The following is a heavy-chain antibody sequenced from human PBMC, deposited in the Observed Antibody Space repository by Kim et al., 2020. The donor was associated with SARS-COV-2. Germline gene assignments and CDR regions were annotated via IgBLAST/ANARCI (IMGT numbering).Heavy chain of an antibody. V-gene: IGHV5-51*01. CDR2: YPGDGDT. J-gene: IGHJ4*02. Sequence: YPGDGDTNDSPSVQGQVTISADKSISTAYLQWSSLKASDTAMYYCARIGDYWGQGTLVTVSS. D-gene: IGHD2-15*01. CDR3: ARIGDY.